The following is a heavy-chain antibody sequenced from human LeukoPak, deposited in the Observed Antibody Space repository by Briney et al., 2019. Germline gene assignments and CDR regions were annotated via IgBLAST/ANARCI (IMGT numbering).Heavy chain of an antibody. CDR2: FDPENGET. J-gene: IGHJ4*02. D-gene: IGHD3-22*01. CDR1: VYTLTELS. Sequence: ASVKASCKVSVYTLTELSMHWVRQAPGKGLEWMGGFDPENGETIYAQKFQGRVTMTEDTSTDTAYMELSSLRSEDTAVYYCATIDGQYDSSGYWGQGTLVTVSS. CDR3: ATIDGQYDSSGY. V-gene: IGHV1-24*01.